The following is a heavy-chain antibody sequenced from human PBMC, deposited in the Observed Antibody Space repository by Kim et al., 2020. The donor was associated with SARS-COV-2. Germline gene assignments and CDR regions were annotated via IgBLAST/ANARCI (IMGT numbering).Heavy chain of an antibody. J-gene: IGHJ4*02. Sequence: SETLSLTCTISGGSIRSYYWSWIRQSPGKGLEWIGYVYYSGNTNYDPSLKSRVTISVDTSENQFSLKVSSVTAADTAVYYCARHLTSASTVFDYWGQGTL. CDR1: GGSIRSYY. D-gene: IGHD2-2*01. CDR3: ARHLTSASTVFDY. CDR2: VYYSGNT. V-gene: IGHV4-59*08.